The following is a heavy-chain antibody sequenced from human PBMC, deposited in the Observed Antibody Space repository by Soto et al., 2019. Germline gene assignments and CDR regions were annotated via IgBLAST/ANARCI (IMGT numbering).Heavy chain of an antibody. CDR3: ARGGYGSGSYYGGVFDY. V-gene: IGHV4-59*01. D-gene: IGHD3-10*01. CDR1: GGSISSYY. CDR2: IYYSGST. Sequence: PSETLSLTCTVSGGSISSYYWSWIRQPPGKGLEWIGYIYYSGSTNYNPSLKSRVTISVDTSKNQFSLKLSSVTAADTAVYYCARGGYGSGSYYGGVFDYWGQGTLVTVSS. J-gene: IGHJ4*02.